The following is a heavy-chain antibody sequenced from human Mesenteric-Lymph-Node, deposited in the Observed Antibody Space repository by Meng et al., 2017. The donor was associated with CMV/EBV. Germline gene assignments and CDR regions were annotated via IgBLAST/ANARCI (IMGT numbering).Heavy chain of an antibody. V-gene: IGHV3-20*04. J-gene: IGHJ4*02. CDR3: ARDLIGPLDY. D-gene: IGHD3-16*02. CDR2: INWNGATT. CDR1: GFNFGDYG. Sequence: LRLSCAASGFNFGDYGMSWVRQPPGKGPEWVSGINWNGATTGYADSVKGRSTISRDNAKNSLYLQMNSLRAEDTALYYCARDLIGPLDYWGQGTLVTAS.